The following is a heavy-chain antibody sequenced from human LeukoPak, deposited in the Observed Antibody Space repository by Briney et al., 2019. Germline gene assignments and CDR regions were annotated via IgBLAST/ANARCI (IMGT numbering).Heavy chain of an antibody. CDR2: INPNSGGT. D-gene: IGHD5-12*01. Sequence: GASVKVSCKASGYTFTGYYMHWVRQAPGQGLEWMGWINPNSGGTNYAQKFQGRVTMTRDMSISTAYMELSRLRSDDTAVYYCARETGYSGYDRWFDPWGQGTLVTVSS. V-gene: IGHV1-2*02. J-gene: IGHJ5*02. CDR1: GYTFTGYY. CDR3: ARETGYSGYDRWFDP.